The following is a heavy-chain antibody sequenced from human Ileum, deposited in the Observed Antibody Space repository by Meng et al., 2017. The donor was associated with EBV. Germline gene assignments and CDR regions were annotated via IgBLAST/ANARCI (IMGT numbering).Heavy chain of an antibody. D-gene: IGHD3-16*01. J-gene: IGHJ4*02. CDR3: ARGEDYTWDV. V-gene: IGHV4-4*02. CDR2: ILHAGNT. CDR1: DGSIRRNW. Sequence: DCGPGLVMPSATLSLTCSVSDGSIRRNWWSWVRQPPGKGLDWIGEILHAGNTNYNPSLKSQVTMSVDKSKNQASLNLSSVTAADTAIYYCARGEDYTWDVWGQGTLVTVSS.